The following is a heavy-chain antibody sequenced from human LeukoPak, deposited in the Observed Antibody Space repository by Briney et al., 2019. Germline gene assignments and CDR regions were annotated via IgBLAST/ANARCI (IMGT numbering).Heavy chain of an antibody. J-gene: IGHJ4*02. D-gene: IGHD3-10*01. V-gene: IGHV3-23*01. Sequence: GGTLRLSCAASGFTFSTYAMSWVRQAPGKGLEWVSAISGSGGSTYYADSVKGRFTISRDNSKNTLYLQMNSLRAEDTAVYYCAKGGRGNLFDFWGQGTLVTVSS. CDR3: AKGGRGNLFDF. CDR2: ISGSGGST. CDR1: GFTFSTYA.